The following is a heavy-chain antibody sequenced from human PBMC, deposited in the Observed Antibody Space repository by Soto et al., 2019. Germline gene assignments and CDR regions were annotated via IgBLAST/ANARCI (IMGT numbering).Heavy chain of an antibody. D-gene: IGHD2-15*01. V-gene: IGHV3-72*01. Sequence: EVQLVESGGGLVQPGGSLRLSCAASGFTFSDHYMDWVRQAPGKGLEWVGRIRNKRNSYTTEYAASVKGRFTISRDDSQNSLYLQMNSLKTEDTSVYWCANSLGGNGHWGQGTLVTVSS. CDR2: IRNKRNSYTT. J-gene: IGHJ4*02. CDR3: ANSLGGNGH. CDR1: GFTFSDHY.